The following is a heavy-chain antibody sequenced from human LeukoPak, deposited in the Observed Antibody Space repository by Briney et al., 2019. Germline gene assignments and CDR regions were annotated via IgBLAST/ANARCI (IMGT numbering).Heavy chain of an antibody. CDR1: GASISSNNC. J-gene: IGHJ6*02. CDR2: IYYSGST. V-gene: IGHV4-61*01. D-gene: IGHD3-3*01. CDR3: ARDREAYYDFWSGYPRSYYYYGMDV. Sequence: SGTLSLTCAVSGASISSNNCWSWIRQPPGKGLEWIGYIYYSGSTNYNPSLKSRVTISVDTSKNQFSLKLSSVTAADTAVYYCARDREAYYDFWSGYPRSYYYYGMDVWGQGTTVTVSS.